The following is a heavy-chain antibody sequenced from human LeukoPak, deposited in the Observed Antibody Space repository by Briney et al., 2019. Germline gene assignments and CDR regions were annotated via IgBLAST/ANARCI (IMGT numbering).Heavy chain of an antibody. CDR1: GFTFSSYG. J-gene: IGHJ4*02. V-gene: IGHV3-30*02. CDR2: IRYDGSNK. D-gene: IGHD3-10*01. Sequence: PGGSLRLSCAASGFTFSSYGMHWVRQAPGKGLEWVAFIRYDGSNKYYADSMKGRFTISRDNSKNTLYLQMNSLRAEDTAVYYCAKDRDYYGSGSIFDYWGQGPLVTVSS. CDR3: AKDRDYYGSGSIFDY.